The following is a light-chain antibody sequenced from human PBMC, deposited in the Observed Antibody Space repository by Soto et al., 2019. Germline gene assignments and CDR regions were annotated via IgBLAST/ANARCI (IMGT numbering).Light chain of an antibody. Sequence: DIQMTQSPSTLSASVGDRVTITCRASQSISHFLAWYQQKPGKVPKLLIYDASNLGSGVPSRFSGSGSGTDFTLTIRGLQPDDFTTYYCKQYTSYSRAFGQGTKVDI. J-gene: IGKJ1*01. V-gene: IGKV1-5*01. CDR3: KQYTSYSRA. CDR1: QSISHF. CDR2: DAS.